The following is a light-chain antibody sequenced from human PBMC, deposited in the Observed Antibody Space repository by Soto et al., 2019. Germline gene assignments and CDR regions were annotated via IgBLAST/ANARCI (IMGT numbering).Light chain of an antibody. CDR1: QNVYGY. CDR2: GTS. J-gene: IGKJ1*01. CDR3: QQYNKLPWT. V-gene: IGKV3-15*01. Sequence: VLMLAPSTLSLSAALTATHSFGASQNVYGYLAWYHQKPGQAPRLLIYGTSTRATDIPARFSGSGSETEFTLTISSLESEDFGLYYCQQYNKLPWTFGQGTKVDI.